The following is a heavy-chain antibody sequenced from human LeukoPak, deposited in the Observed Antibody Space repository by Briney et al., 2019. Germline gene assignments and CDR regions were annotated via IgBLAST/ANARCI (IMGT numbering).Heavy chain of an antibody. D-gene: IGHD1-26*01. V-gene: IGHV3-48*03. CDR2: ISSSESTI. CDR1: GLTYSRCE. Sequence: GGSLRLPCAPSGLTYSRCEVQWLPHAPGKAREGVSYISSSESTIHYAHSVKGRFTISRDNAKNSLYLQMNSLSAEDTAVYYCAREGESGMDVWGQGTTVTVSS. CDR3: AREGESGMDV. J-gene: IGHJ6*02.